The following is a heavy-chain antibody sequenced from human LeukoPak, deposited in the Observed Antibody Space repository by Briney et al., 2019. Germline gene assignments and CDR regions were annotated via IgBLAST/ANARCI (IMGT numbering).Heavy chain of an antibody. CDR3: AKMVDTAMVIDY. V-gene: IGHV3-33*06. CDR2: IWYDGSNK. J-gene: IGHJ4*02. Sequence: PGGSLRLSCAASGFTFSSYGMHWVRQAPGKGLEWVAVIWYDGSNKYYADSVKGRFTISRDNSKNTLYLQMNSLRAEDTAVYYCAKMVDTAMVIDYRGQGTLVTVSS. CDR1: GFTFSSYG. D-gene: IGHD5-18*01.